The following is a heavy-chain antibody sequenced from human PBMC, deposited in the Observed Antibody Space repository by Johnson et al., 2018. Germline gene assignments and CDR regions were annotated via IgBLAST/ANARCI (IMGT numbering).Heavy chain of an antibody. D-gene: IGHD3-22*01. CDR3: AKGGHYDSTGYFAN. Sequence: VQLVQSGGVVVQPGGSLRLSCAASGFTFDDFTMLWVRHAPGKGLEWVSLISWASGGTDYADSVKGRFTISRDKSKDSLYLQMNSLRTEDSALYYCAKGGHYDSTGYFANWGQGTLVTVSS. CDR2: ISWASGGT. V-gene: IGHV3-43*01. CDR1: GFTFDDFT. J-gene: IGHJ4*02.